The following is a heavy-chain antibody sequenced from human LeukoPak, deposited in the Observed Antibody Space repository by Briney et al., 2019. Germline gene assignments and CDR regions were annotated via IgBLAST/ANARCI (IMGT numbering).Heavy chain of an antibody. CDR3: ARDSYREGTMIVVVTSFDY. Sequence: ASVKVSCKASGYTFTGYYMHWVRQAPGQGLEWMGWINPNSGGTNYAQKFQGRVTITADESTSTAYMELSSLRSEDTAVYYCARDSYREGTMIVVVTSFDYWGQGTLVTVSS. V-gene: IGHV1-2*02. D-gene: IGHD3-22*01. CDR2: INPNSGGT. J-gene: IGHJ4*02. CDR1: GYTFTGYY.